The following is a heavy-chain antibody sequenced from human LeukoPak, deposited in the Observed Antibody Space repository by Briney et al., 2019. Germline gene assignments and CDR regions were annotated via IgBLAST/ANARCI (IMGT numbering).Heavy chain of an antibody. J-gene: IGHJ3*02. CDR2: IYTSGST. D-gene: IGHD3-22*01. CDR1: DDSISSYY. CDR3: ARDQGYYYDTSGYYDAFDI. V-gene: IGHV4-4*07. Sequence: SETLSLTCTVPDDSISSYYWSWIRQPAGKGLEWIGRIYTSGSTYYNPSLKGRVTMSVDTSKNQFSLKLSSVTAADTAVYYCARDQGYYYDTSGYYDAFDIWGQGAMVTVSS.